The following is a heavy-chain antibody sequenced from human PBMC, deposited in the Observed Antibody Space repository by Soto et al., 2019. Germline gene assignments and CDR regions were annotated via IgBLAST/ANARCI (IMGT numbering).Heavy chain of an antibody. CDR1: GFTFSSYA. D-gene: IGHD3-3*01. J-gene: IGHJ4*02. Sequence: EVQLLGSGGGLVQPGGSLRLSCAASGFTFSSYAMSWVRQDPGKGLEWVSAISGSGGSTYYADSVKGRFTISRDNSKNTLYLQMNSLRAEDTAVYYCAKDRTHFGVVMYDYWGQGTLVTVSS. CDR2: ISGSGGST. CDR3: AKDRTHFGVVMYDY. V-gene: IGHV3-23*01.